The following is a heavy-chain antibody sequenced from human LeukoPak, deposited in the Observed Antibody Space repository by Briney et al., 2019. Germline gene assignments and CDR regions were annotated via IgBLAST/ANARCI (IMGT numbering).Heavy chain of an antibody. CDR1: GFTFSSYA. J-gene: IGHJ4*02. CDR2: ISGSGGST. D-gene: IGHD3-10*01. CDR3: AKGPGSYYMTPFDY. Sequence: GGSLRLSCAASGFTFSSYAMSWVRQAPGKGLEWVSAISGSGGSTYYADSVKGRFTISRDNSKNTLYLQMNGLRAEDTAVYYCAKGPGSYYMTPFDYWGQGTLVTVSS. V-gene: IGHV3-23*01.